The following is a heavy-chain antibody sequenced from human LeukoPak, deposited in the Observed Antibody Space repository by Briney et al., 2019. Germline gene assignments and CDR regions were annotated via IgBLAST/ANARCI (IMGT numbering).Heavy chain of an antibody. CDR1: GFTFRNTW. Sequence: GGSLRLSSAVSGFTFRNTWMAWVRQTPGKGLEWVASINQDGSTKHYVDSVKGRFTISRDNAKNSLYLQMNSLRAEDTAIYYCARDQTGRLDYWGQGTLVTVSS. V-gene: IGHV3-7*01. J-gene: IGHJ4*02. D-gene: IGHD7-27*01. CDR3: ARDQTGRLDY. CDR2: INQDGSTK.